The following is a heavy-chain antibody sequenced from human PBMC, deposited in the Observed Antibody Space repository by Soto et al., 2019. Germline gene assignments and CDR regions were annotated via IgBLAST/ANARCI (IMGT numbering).Heavy chain of an antibody. D-gene: IGHD2-2*01. CDR2: IIPIFGTG. V-gene: IGHV1-69*13. J-gene: IGHJ6*02. CDR3: ARDVKNAFFYGMAV. CDR1: GGTFNIYA. Sequence: ASVKVSCKASGGTFNIYAISWVRQAPGQGLEWMGGIIPIFGTGNYAQKFQGRVTITADESTSTAYMELSSLRSEDTAVYYCARDVKNAFFYGMAVWGQGTTVTVSS.